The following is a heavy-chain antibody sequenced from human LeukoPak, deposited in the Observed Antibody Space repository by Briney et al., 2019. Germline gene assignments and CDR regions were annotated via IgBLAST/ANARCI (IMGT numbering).Heavy chain of an antibody. CDR1: GFTFRSHA. Sequence: GGSLRLSCVGSGFTFRSHAMSWVRQALEKGLEFVSGIYENGGTTYYADSVKGRFSISRDNSKNTLYLQMDSLRGEDTAVYYCAKDFRIGYSAHFDYWGQGALVTVSS. V-gene: IGHV3-23*01. CDR3: AKDFRIGYSAHFDY. CDR2: IYENGGTT. D-gene: IGHD2-21*01. J-gene: IGHJ4*02.